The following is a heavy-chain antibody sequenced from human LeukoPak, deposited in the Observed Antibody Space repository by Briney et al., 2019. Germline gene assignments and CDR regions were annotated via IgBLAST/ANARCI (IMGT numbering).Heavy chain of an antibody. V-gene: IGHV1-46*01. CDR3: AISKVPAAMGDY. CDR2: INPSGGST. J-gene: IGHJ4*02. Sequence: ASVTVSCMASGYTFTSYYMHWVRQAPGQGLEWMGIINPSGGSTSYAQKFQGRVTMTRDTSTSTVYMELSSLRSEDTAVYYCAISKVPAAMGDYWGQGTLVTVSS. D-gene: IGHD2-2*01. CDR1: GYTFTSYY.